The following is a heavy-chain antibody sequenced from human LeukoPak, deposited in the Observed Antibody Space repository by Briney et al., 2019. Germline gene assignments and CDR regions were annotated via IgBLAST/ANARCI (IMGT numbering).Heavy chain of an antibody. Sequence: PGGSVRLSCAASGFTFSSYAMTWVRQAPGKGLEWVSTVSSSGGATYYADSVKGRFTISRDNSKNMLYLQMNSLRAEDTAVYYCARAGNMVRGVIRTGDFAHWGQGTLVTVSS. CDR2: VSSSGGAT. V-gene: IGHV3-23*01. CDR3: ARAGNMVRGVIRTGDFAH. CDR1: GFTFSSYA. D-gene: IGHD3-10*01. J-gene: IGHJ5*02.